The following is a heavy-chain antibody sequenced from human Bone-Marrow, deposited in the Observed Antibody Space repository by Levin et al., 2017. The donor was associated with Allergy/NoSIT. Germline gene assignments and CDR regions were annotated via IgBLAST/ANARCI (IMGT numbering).Heavy chain of an antibody. CDR3: ARGARDTALVTGIWYFDL. CDR2: ISPKSGNT. Sequence: GESLKISCETSGYTFVGYDIHWVRQATGQGPEWMGWISPKSGNTVSAQRFQGRVTMTRDTSTNTVYMELNRLTFDDTAIYYCARGARDTALVTGIWYFDLWGRGTLVSVSS. D-gene: IGHD5-18*01. J-gene: IGHJ2*01. V-gene: IGHV1-8*01. CDR1: GYTFVGYD.